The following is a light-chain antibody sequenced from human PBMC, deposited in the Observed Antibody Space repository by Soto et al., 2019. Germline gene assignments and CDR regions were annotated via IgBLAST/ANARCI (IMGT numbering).Light chain of an antibody. CDR1: QDISNY. V-gene: IGKV1-27*01. CDR3: QKYNSVPQT. J-gene: IGKJ3*01. CDR2: AAS. Sequence: DIQMTQSPSSLSASVGDRVTITCRASQDISNYLAWYQQRPRKVPQLLIYAASTLRSGVPSRFSGGGSGTDFALTITSLQPEDVATYCCQKYNSVPQTFGPGTKVDLK.